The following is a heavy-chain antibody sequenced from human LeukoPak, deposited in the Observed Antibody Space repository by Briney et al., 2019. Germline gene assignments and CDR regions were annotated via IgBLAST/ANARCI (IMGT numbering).Heavy chain of an antibody. V-gene: IGHV4-4*07. J-gene: IGHJ6*03. CDR3: ARDLYYDILTGYRLGVYYYYMDV. Sequence: PSETLSLTCTVSGGSISSYYWSWIRQPAGKGLEWIGRIYISGSTNYNPSFKSRVTMSVDTSKNQFSLKLSSVTAADTAVYYCARDLYYDILTGYRLGVYYYYMDVWGKGTSVTISS. CDR1: GGSISSYY. D-gene: IGHD3-9*01. CDR2: IYISGST.